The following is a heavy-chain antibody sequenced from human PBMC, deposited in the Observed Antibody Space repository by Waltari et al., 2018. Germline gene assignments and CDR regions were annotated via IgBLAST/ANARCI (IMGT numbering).Heavy chain of an antibody. D-gene: IGHD3-16*01. CDR1: RGSITPGSYH. CDR3: ARVSYANYFDY. J-gene: IGHJ4*02. Sequence: QLHLQESGPGLVKPSQTLSLICTVSRGSITPGSYHWSWIRPPAGKGLEWIGRVYISGTTAYNPSLASRVTMSIDTSNNQFSLKLSSVTAADTAMYYCARVSYANYFDYWGQGALVTVSS. CDR2: VYISGTT. V-gene: IGHV4-61*02.